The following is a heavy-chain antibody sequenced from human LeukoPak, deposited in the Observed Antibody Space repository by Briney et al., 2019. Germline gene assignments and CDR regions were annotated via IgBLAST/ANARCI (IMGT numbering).Heavy chain of an antibody. CDR1: GFTFSSYA. J-gene: IGHJ3*02. Sequence: GGSLRLSCAASGFTFSSYAMHWVRQAPGKGLEWVAVISYDGSNKYYADSVKGRFTISRDNAKNTLYLQMNSLRVEDTSVYYCARILMAGPGAFDIWGQGTMVTVSS. CDR2: ISYDGSNK. V-gene: IGHV3-30-3*01. CDR3: ARILMAGPGAFDI. D-gene: IGHD2-8*01.